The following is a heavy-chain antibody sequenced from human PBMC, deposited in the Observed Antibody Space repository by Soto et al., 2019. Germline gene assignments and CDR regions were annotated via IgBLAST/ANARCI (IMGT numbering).Heavy chain of an antibody. V-gene: IGHV3-48*02. CDR2: IGSSGSSI. CDR1: GFTFSSYS. CDR3: ARIFQAVELHFDY. D-gene: IGHD1-7*01. Sequence: GGSLRLSCAASGFTFSSYSMNWVRQAPGKGLEWVSYIGSSGSSIYYTDSVKGRFTISRDNAKNSLYLQMNSLRDEDTAVYYCARIFQAVELHFDYWGQGTLVTVSS. J-gene: IGHJ4*02.